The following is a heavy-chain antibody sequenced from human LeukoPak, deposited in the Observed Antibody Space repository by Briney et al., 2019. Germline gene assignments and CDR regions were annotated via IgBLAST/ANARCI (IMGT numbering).Heavy chain of an antibody. CDR2: VRYDGSNK. J-gene: IGHJ6*03. CDR3: AKDWAIAGSYYCMDV. V-gene: IGHV3-30*02. D-gene: IGHD2-2*01. CDR1: GFTFSTYG. Sequence: GGSLRLSCAASGFTFSTYGMHWVRQAPGKGLEWVAVVRYDGSNKYYADSVKGRFTISRDNSKNTLYLQMNSLRAEDTAVYYCAKDWAIAGSYYCMDVWGKGTTVTISS.